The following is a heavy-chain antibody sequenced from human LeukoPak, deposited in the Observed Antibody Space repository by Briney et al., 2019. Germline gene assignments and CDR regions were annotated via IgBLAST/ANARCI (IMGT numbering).Heavy chain of an antibody. CDR3: ARVGSRVVAAMIQFDY. V-gene: IGHV4-39*07. CDR2: IYYSGST. J-gene: IGHJ4*02. Sequence: SETLSLTCTVSGGSISSSSYYWGWIRQPPGKGLEWIGRIYYSGSTYYNPSLKSRVTISVDTSKNQFSLKLSSVTAADTAVYYCARVGSRVVAAMIQFDYWGQGTLVTVSS. D-gene: IGHD2-15*01. CDR1: GGSISSSSYY.